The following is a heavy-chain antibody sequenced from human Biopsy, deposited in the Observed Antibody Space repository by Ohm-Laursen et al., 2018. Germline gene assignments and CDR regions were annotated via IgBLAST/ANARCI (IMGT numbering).Heavy chain of an antibody. CDR1: GGSITSYS. CDR3: ARRSAANWYFNL. V-gene: IGHV4-59*08. D-gene: IGHD6-25*01. Sequence: SETLSLTCTVSGGSITSYSWSWIRQPPGKGLEPIGYIYNTGDTTYNPPLQSRITISLDTSNNQISLRLRSVTAADAAVYYCARRSAANWYFNLWGRGTLVTVSS. J-gene: IGHJ2*01. CDR2: IYNTGDT.